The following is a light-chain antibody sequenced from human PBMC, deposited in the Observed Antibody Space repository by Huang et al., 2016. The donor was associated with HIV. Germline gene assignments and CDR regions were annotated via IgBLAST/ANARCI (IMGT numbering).Light chain of an antibody. CDR3: MQGTHWPGT. Sequence: DVVMTQLPLSLPVALVQPASIFCKSSQSLVSSDGNTYLNWFQQRRGQPPRRLIYQVSNRDTGVPDRFSGSGSGTHFALRINRVEAEDVAIYYCMQGTHWPGTFGQGTKMEI. J-gene: IGKJ1*01. CDR1: QSLVSSDGNTY. V-gene: IGKV2-30*01. CDR2: QVS.